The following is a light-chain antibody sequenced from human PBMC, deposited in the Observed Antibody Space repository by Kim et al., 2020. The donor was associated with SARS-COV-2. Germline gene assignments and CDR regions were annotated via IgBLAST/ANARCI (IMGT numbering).Light chain of an antibody. V-gene: IGKV3-20*01. CDR3: QDYGSSRT. J-gene: IGKJ1*01. CDR2: DAS. CDR1: QSVTSSS. Sequence: EIVLTQSPGTLSLSPGERATLSCRASQSVTSSSLAWYQQKPGQAPRLLIYDASSRATGIPDRFSGSGSGTDFTLTISRLEPEDFAVYYCQDYGSSRTFGQGTKVDIK.